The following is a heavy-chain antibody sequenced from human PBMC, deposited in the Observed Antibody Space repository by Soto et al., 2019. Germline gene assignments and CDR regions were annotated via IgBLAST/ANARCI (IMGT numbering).Heavy chain of an antibody. CDR3: AGDPVVVVAATLYYYYGMDV. V-gene: IGHV1-69*13. CDR1: GGTFSSYA. D-gene: IGHD2-15*01. J-gene: IGHJ6*02. CDR2: IIPIFGTA. Sequence: ASVKVSCKASGGTFSSYAISWVRQAPGQGLEWMGGIIPIFGTANYAQKFQGRVTITADESTSTAYMELSSLRSEDTAVYYCAGDPVVVVAATLYYYYGMDVWGQGTTVTVSS.